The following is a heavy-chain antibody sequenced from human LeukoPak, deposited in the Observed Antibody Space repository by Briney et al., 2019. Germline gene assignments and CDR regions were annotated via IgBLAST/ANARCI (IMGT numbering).Heavy chain of an antibody. D-gene: IGHD3-22*01. CDR1: GGSISSSSYY. Sequence: SETLSLTCTVSGGSISSSSYYWGWIRQPPGKGLEWIRSIYYSGSTYYNPSLKSRVTISVDTSKNQFSLKLSSVTAADTAVYYCARHEIVVIPNYFDYWGQGTLVTVSS. V-gene: IGHV4-39*01. CDR2: IYYSGST. J-gene: IGHJ4*02. CDR3: ARHEIVVIPNYFDY.